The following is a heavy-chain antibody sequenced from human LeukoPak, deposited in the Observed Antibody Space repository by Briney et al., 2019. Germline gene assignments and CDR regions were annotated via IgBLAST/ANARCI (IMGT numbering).Heavy chain of an antibody. J-gene: IGHJ4*02. V-gene: IGHV3-30*18. CDR1: GFTFSSYG. Sequence: GGSLRLSCAASGFTFSSYGMHWVRQAPGKGLEWVAVISYDGSNKYYADPVKGRFTISRDNSKNTLYLQMNSLRAEDTAVYYCAKDLIRWGSYPYFDYWGQGTLVTVSS. CDR3: AKDLIRWGSYPYFDY. D-gene: IGHD3-16*02. CDR2: ISYDGSNK.